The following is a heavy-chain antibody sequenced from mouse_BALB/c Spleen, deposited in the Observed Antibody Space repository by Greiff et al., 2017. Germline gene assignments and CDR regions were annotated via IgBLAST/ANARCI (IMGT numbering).Heavy chain of an antibody. D-gene: IGHD1-1*01. V-gene: IGHV2-9*02. J-gene: IGHJ2*01. Sequence: VQLQESGPGLVAPSQSLSITCTVSGFSLTSYGVHWVRQPPGKGLEWLGVIWAGGSTNYNSALMSRLSISKDNSKSQVFLKMNSLQTDDTAMYYCAREDGSSPYYFDYWGQGTTLTVSS. CDR2: IWAGGST. CDR1: GFSLTSYG. CDR3: AREDGSSPYYFDY.